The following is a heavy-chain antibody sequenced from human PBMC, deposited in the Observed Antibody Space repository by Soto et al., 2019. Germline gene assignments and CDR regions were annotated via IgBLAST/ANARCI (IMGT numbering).Heavy chain of an antibody. D-gene: IGHD1-7*01. Sequence: QVQLVESGGGVVQPGRSLRLSCAGFSFSSYNVHWVRQAPGKGLEWVAVVSSDGNNKYYADSVKGRFTISRDNSKNTVYLQMNSLRGEDTARSYCARDGTTSCQPHACYHGGMYVCVLGTAV. J-gene: IGHJ6*02. CDR3: ARDGTTSCQPHACYHGGMYV. CDR2: VSSDGNNK. V-gene: IGHV3-30-3*01. CDR1: FSFSSYN.